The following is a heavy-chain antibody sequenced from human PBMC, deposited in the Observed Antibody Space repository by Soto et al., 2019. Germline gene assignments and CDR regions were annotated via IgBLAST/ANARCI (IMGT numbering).Heavy chain of an antibody. J-gene: IGHJ4*02. CDR2: IYYSGST. CDR3: ARETHYYYDSSGPVY. CDR1: GGSISIAVYY. D-gene: IGHD3-22*01. V-gene: IGHV4-31*03. Sequence: SETLSLTCTVSGGSISIAVYYWSLIRQHPGKGLEWIGYIYYSGSTYYNPSLKSRVTISVDTSKNQFSLKLSSVTAADTAVYYCARETHYYYDSSGPVYWGQGTLVTVSS.